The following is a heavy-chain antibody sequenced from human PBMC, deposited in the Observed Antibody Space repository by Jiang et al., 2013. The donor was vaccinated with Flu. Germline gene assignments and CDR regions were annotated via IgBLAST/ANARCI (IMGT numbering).Heavy chain of an antibody. J-gene: IGHJ5*02. CDR1: GGSISNYNYY. Sequence: LLKPSETLSLTCIVSGGSISNYNYYWGWIRQPPGKGLEWIGSVYFSGSTYYNPSLKSRVTISVDTSKNQFSLRLSSVTAADTAVYYCAREKGATTEGGNRFDPWGQGTLVTVSS. CDR3: AREKGATTEGGNRFDP. CDR2: VYFSGST. D-gene: IGHD1-26*01. V-gene: IGHV4-39*07.